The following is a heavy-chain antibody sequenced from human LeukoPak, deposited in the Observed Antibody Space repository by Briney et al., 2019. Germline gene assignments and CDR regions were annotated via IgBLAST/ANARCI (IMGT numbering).Heavy chain of an antibody. V-gene: IGHV3-23*01. CDR3: AKGSVNYDILTGSYFDY. CDR1: GFTFNTYA. J-gene: IGHJ4*02. Sequence: GGSLGLSCAASGFTFNTYAMNWVRQAPGKGLEWVSSISGSGENTYYADSVKGRFTISRDKSKNTLSLQMNSLRAEDTAVYYCAKGSVNYDILTGSYFDYWGQGTLVTVSS. CDR2: ISGSGENT. D-gene: IGHD3-9*01.